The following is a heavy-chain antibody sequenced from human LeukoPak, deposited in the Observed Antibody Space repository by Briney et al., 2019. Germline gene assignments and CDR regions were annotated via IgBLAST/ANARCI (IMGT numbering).Heavy chain of an antibody. CDR2: IYYSGST. D-gene: IGHD1-26*01. Sequence: PSETLSLTCTVSGGSISSGGYYWSWIRQHPGKGLEWIGYIYYSGSTYYNPSLKSRVTISVDTSKNQFSLKLSSVTAADTAVYYCARSKGAIVTYYYYGMDVWGQGTTVTVSS. V-gene: IGHV4-31*03. CDR1: GGSISSGGYY. CDR3: ARSKGAIVTYYYYGMDV. J-gene: IGHJ6*02.